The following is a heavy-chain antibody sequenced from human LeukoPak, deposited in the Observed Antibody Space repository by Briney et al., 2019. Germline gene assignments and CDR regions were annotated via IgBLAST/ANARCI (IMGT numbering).Heavy chain of an antibody. CDR1: GGTFSSYA. D-gene: IGHD3-10*01. V-gene: IGHV1-69*13. CDR3: AVSLRGVIITGDY. Sequence: ASVKVSCKASGGTFSSYAISWVRQAPGQGLEWMGGIIPTFGTANYAQKFQGRVTITADESTSTAYMELSSLRSEDTAVYYCAVSLRGVIITGDYWGQGTLVTVSS. CDR2: IIPTFGTA. J-gene: IGHJ4*02.